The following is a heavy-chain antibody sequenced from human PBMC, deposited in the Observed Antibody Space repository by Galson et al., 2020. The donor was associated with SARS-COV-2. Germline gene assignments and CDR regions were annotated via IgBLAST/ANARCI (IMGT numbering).Heavy chain of an antibody. CDR3: ARESSASGSYFSDS. V-gene: IGHV3-74*01. Sequence: TGGSLRLSCAASGFTFSTYCMHWVRQAPGKGLVWVSRVHINGTTTKYADSVKGRFTISRDNAKNTLYLQMNSLTADDTAVYYCARESSASGSYFSDSWGQGTLVPVSS. CDR1: GFTFSTYC. J-gene: IGHJ4*02. D-gene: IGHD3-10*01. CDR2: VHINGTTT.